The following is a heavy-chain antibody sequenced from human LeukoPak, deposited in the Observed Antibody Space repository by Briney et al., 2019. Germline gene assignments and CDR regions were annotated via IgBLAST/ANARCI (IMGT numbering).Heavy chain of an antibody. CDR2: MNPNSGNT. V-gene: IGHV1-8*01. Sequence: AASVKVSCKASGYTFTSYDINWVRQATGQGLEWMGWMNPNSGNTGYAQKFQGRVTMTRNTSISTAYMELSSLRSEDTAVYYCARGQENYDFWSGYWDNYYYMDVWGKGTTVTVSS. CDR3: ARGQENYDFWSGYWDNYYYMDV. CDR1: GYTFTSYD. J-gene: IGHJ6*03. D-gene: IGHD3-3*01.